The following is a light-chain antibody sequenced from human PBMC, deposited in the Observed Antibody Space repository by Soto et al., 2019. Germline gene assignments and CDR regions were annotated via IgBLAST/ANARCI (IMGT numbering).Light chain of an antibody. CDR2: DVS. V-gene: IGLV2-14*03. J-gene: IGLJ1*01. Sequence: QSVLTQPASVSGSPGQSITISCTGTSSDVGGCNYVSWYQHHPGKAPKLMIFDVSNRPSGVSNRFSGSKSGNTASLTISGLQPEDEADYCCSSYTTSNTRQIVFGTGTKSPS. CDR1: SSDVGGCNY. CDR3: SSYTTSNTRQIV.